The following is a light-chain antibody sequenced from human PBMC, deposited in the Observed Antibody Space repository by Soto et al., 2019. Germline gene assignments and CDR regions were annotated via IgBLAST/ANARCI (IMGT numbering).Light chain of an antibody. J-gene: IGKJ4*01. CDR2: GAS. CDR1: QSVSSSY. V-gene: IGKV3-20*01. CDR3: QHHGSSVT. Sequence: EIVLTQSPGTLSLSPGERATLSCWASQSVSSSYLAWYQQKPGQAPRLLIYGASSRATGIPDRFSGSGSGTGFTLTITTLEPEDFAVYYCQHHGSSVTFGGGTKVEIK.